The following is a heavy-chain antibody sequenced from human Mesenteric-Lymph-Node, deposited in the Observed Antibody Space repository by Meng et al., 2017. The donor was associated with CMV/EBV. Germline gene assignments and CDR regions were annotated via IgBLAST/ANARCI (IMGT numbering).Heavy chain of an antibody. CDR2: INPNSGGT. CDR3: AREELFQRIGPLDY. J-gene: IGHJ4*02. CDR1: GYTFTGYY. D-gene: IGHD3-10*01. Sequence: ASVKVSCKASGYTFTGYYMHWVRQAPGQGLEWMGWINPNSGGTNYAQKFQGRVTMTRDTSISTAYMELSSLTSDDTAVYWCAREELFQRIGPLDYWGQGTRVTVSS. V-gene: IGHV1-2*02.